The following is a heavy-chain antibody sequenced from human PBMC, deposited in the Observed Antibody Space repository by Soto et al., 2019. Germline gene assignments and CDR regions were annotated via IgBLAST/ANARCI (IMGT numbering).Heavy chain of an antibody. CDR3: ATAGGAMEILLSPPLAY. V-gene: IGHV1-2*02. CDR1: GYTFTGYY. Sequence: ASVKVSCKASGYTFTGYYMHWARQAPGQGLEWMGWINPNSGGTNYAQKFQGRVTMTRDTSISTAYMELSRLRSDDTAVYYCATAGGAMEILLSPPLAYWGQGTLVKVS. CDR2: INPNSGGT. J-gene: IGHJ4*02. D-gene: IGHD1-7*01.